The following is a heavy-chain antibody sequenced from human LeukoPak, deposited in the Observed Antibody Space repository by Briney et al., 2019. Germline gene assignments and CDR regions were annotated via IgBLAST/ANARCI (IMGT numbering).Heavy chain of an antibody. CDR2: IYYSGST. V-gene: IGHV4-59*08. CDR3: ARAVSGRFDY. D-gene: IGHD6-19*01. J-gene: IGHJ4*02. Sequence: PSETLSLICTVSGGSITRYYWSWIRQPPGKGLEWIGYIYYSGSTNYNPSLKSRVTISVDTSKNQSSLKLSSVTAADTAIYYCARAVSGRFDYWGQGTLVTVSS. CDR1: GGSITRYY.